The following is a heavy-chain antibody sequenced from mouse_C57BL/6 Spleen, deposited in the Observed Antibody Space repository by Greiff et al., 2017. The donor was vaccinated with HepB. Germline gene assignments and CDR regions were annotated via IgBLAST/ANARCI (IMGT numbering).Heavy chain of an antibody. V-gene: IGHV3-1*01. J-gene: IGHJ2*01. Sequence: EVQGVESGPGMVKPSQSLSLTCTVTGYSITSGYDWHWIRHFPGNKLEWMGYISYSGSTNYNPSLKSRISITHDTSKNHFFLKLNSVTTEDTATYYWAREGTVAYYFDYWGQGTTLTVSS. CDR3: AREGTVAYYFDY. CDR1: GYSITSGYD. D-gene: IGHD1-1*01. CDR2: ISYSGST.